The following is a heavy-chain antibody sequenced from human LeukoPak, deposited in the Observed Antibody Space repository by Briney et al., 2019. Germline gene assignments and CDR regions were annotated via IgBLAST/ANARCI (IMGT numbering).Heavy chain of an antibody. CDR2: INPSGGST. Sequence: ASVKVSCKASGYTFTSYYMHWVRQAPGQGLEWMGIINPSGGSTSYAQKFQGRVTMTRDTSTSTVYMELSSLRSEDTAVYYCARGGRRIRRYYYYMDVWGKGTTVTISS. J-gene: IGHJ6*03. CDR1: GYTFTSYY. D-gene: IGHD3-16*01. CDR3: ARGGRRIRRYYYYMDV. V-gene: IGHV1-46*01.